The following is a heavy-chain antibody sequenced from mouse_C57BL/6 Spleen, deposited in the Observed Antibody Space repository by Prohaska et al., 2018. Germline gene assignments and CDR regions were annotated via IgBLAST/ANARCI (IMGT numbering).Heavy chain of an antibody. CDR3: ARERDDGPGGY. D-gene: IGHD2-3*01. J-gene: IGHJ2*01. V-gene: IGHV1-52*01. CDR2: IDTSDSET. CDR1: GYTFTSYW. Sequence: QVQLQQPGAELVRPGSSVKLSCKASGYTFTSYWMHWVKQRPIQGLEWIGNIDTSDSETHYNQKFKDKATLTVDKSSSTAYMQLSSLTSEDSAVYYCARERDDGPGGYWGQGTTLTVSS.